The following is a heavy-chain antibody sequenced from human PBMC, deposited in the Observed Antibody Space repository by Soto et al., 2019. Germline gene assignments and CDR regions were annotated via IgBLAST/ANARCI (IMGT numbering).Heavy chain of an antibody. J-gene: IGHJ5*02. CDR2: IYHGVST. CDR3: ARVGPWVPYYYDSSPYTFENWFDP. D-gene: IGHD3-22*01. CDR1: GYSISSGYY. V-gene: IGHV4-38-2*01. Sequence: SETLSLTCAVSGYSISSGYYWGWLRQPPGKGLEWIGSIYHGVSTYYNPSLNSRVTLSIDMTNNHVSLILNSVTAADTAVYYCARVGPWVPYYYDSSPYTFENWFDPWGQGTLVTVSS.